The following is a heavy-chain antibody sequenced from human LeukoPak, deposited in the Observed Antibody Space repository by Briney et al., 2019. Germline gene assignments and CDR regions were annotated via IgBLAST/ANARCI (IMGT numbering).Heavy chain of an antibody. V-gene: IGHV3-53*01. CDR1: GFTVSSNS. J-gene: IGHJ4*02. Sequence: GGSLRLSFTVSGFTVSSNSMSWVRQAPGKGLEWVSFIYSDNTHYSDSVKGRFTISRDNSKNTLYLQMNSLRAEDTAVYYCARRAGAHSHPYDYWGQGTLVTVSS. CDR2: IYSDNT. D-gene: IGHD4/OR15-4a*01. CDR3: ARRAGAHSHPYDY.